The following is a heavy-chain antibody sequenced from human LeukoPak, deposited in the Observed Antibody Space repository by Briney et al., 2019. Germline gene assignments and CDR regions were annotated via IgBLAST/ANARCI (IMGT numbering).Heavy chain of an antibody. D-gene: IGHD4-17*01. CDR3: ARGRAKSPLRMYYYGMDV. Sequence: PSQTLSLTCAVSGGSISSGGYSWSWIRQPPGKGLEWIGYIYHSGSTYYNPSLKSRVTISVDRSKNQSSLKLSSVTAADTAVYYCARGRAKSPLRMYYYGMDVWGQGTTVTVSS. V-gene: IGHV4-30-2*01. CDR2: IYHSGST. CDR1: GGSISSGGYS. J-gene: IGHJ6*02.